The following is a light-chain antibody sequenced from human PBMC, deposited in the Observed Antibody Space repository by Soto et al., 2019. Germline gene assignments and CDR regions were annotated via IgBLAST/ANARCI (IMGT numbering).Light chain of an antibody. CDR3: NSYAGSNNGV. CDR2: EVS. V-gene: IGLV2-8*01. J-gene: IGLJ3*02. CDR1: SSDVGGYNY. Sequence: QSALTQPASVSGSPGQSITISCTGNSSDVGGYNYVSWYQQHPGKAPKLMIYEVSKRPSGVPDRFSGSKSGNTASLTVSGLQAEDEADYYCNSYAGSNNGVFGGGTKLTVL.